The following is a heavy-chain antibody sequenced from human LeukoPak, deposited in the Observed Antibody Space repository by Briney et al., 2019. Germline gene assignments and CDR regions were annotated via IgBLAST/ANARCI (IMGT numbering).Heavy chain of an antibody. V-gene: IGHV1-69*04. CDR3: ARDRDSSGGVFDY. D-gene: IGHD3-22*01. J-gene: IGHJ4*02. CDR2: IIHIFGIA. Sequence: SVKVSCKASGGTFSSYAISWVRQAPGQGLEWMGRIIHIFGIANYAQKFQGRVTITADKSTSTAYMELSSLRSEDTAVYYCARDRDSSGGVFDYWGQGTLVTVSS. CDR1: GGTFSSYA.